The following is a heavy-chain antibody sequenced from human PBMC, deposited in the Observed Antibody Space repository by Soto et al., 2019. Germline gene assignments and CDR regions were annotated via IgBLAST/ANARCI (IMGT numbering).Heavy chain of an antibody. CDR2: ISTYNGDT. D-gene: IGHD1-26*01. CDR1: GYTFTTSG. Sequence: GPEVRKPGASVKVSCEASGYTFTTSGISWVRQVPGQGLEWMGWISTYNGDTNSAQNFQGRVLMTADTSTGTDYMGLMSLKSDDTAVYYCARQGSWPYYYYGLDVWGQGTTVTVSS. J-gene: IGHJ6*02. V-gene: IGHV1-18*01. CDR3: ARQGSWPYYYYGLDV.